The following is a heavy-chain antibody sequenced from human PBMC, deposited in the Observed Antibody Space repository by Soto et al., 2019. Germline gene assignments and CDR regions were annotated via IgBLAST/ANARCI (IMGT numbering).Heavy chain of an antibody. CDR1: GFTFSSYA. D-gene: IGHD6-6*01. CDR2: ISGSGGST. V-gene: IGHV3-23*01. J-gene: IGHJ4*02. CDR3: AKVYRDIAARVAPAYYFDY. Sequence: GGSLRLSCAASGFTFSSYAMSWVRQAPGKGLEWVSAISGSGGSTYYADSVKGRFTISRDNSKNTLYLQMNSLRAEDTAVYYCAKVYRDIAARVAPAYYFDYWGQGTLVTVSS.